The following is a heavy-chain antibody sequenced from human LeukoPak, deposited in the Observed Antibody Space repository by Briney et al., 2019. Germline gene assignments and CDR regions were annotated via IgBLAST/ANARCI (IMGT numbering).Heavy chain of an antibody. V-gene: IGHV4-59*01. J-gene: IGHJ6*02. CDR3: ARAQVDYNNGPGSRGYYSYGMDV. D-gene: IGHD4-11*01. CDR1: GGSISTYY. Sequence: SETLSLTCTVSGGSISTYYGNWIRQAPGKGLEWIGYIYYSGSTNYNPSLKSRVAMSVDTSRNQFSLKLSSVTAADTTVYYCARAQVDYNNGPGSRGYYSYGMDVWGRGTTVTVSS. CDR2: IYYSGST.